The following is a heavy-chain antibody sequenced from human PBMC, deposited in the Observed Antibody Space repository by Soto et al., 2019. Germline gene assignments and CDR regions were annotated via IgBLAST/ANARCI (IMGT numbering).Heavy chain of an antibody. CDR3: AKHETGQWVVSAPTEF. CDR2: MDGTSTHI. V-gene: IGHV3-21*01. Sequence: EVQLVESGGGLVEPGGSLRLSCVASGFSFSSYSMNWVRQAPGKGLEWVASMDGTSTHILYPDSLRGRFTISRDYAKSSLYLQMNSMRVEDTGVYYCAKHETGQWVVSAPTEFWGQGPLVTVAS. J-gene: IGHJ4*02. D-gene: IGHD3-22*01. CDR1: GFSFSSYS.